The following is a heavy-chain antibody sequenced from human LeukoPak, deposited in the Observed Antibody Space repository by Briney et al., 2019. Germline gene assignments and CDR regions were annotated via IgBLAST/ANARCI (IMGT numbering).Heavy chain of an antibody. J-gene: IGHJ5*02. Sequence: PSETLSLTCTVSGGSISGYYWTWIRQPAGKGLEWIGRIYAGGSASYNPSLESRVTMSADTSKNEISLKLTSVTAADTAVYYCSREPEPWGQGTLVTVSS. CDR1: GGSISGYY. V-gene: IGHV4-4*07. CDR3: SREPEP. CDR2: IYAGGSA.